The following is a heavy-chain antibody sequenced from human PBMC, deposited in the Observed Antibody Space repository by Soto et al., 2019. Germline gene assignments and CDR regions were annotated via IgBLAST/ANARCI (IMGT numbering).Heavy chain of an antibody. CDR3: ARDKLAGTSLDY. J-gene: IGHJ4*02. V-gene: IGHV3-21*01. CDR1: GFTFISYS. Sequence: NPGGSLRLSCAASGFTFISYSMNWCRQAPGKGLEWVSSISSSSSYIYYADSVKGRFTISRDNAKNSLYLQMNSLRAEDTAVYYCARDKLAGTSLDYWGQGTLVTVSS. CDR2: ISSSSSYI. D-gene: IGHD6-13*01.